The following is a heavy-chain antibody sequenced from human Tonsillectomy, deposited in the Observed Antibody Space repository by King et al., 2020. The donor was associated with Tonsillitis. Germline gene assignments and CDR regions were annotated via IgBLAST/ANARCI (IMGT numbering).Heavy chain of an antibody. J-gene: IGHJ4*02. Sequence: DVQLVESGGGLVQPGGSLRLSCAASGFTFSSYSMNWVRQAPGKGLEWVSYISGGSGTIYYADSVKGRFTISRDDAKSSLCLQMNSLRAEDTAVYYCARGEHFDFWSGYQSPDYWGQGTLVTVSS. CDR3: ARGEHFDFWSGYQSPDY. D-gene: IGHD3-3*01. V-gene: IGHV3-48*01. CDR1: GFTFSSYS. CDR2: ISGGSGTI.